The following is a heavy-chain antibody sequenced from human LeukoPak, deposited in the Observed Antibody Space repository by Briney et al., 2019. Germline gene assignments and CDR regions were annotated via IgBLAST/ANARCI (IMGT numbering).Heavy chain of an antibody. CDR3: AREGAAAGHAFDI. CDR2: IYNSGST. Sequence: TLSLTCAGSGCSISSGGYSWSWIRQPPGKGLEWIGYIYNSGSTYYNPSLKSRVTISVDRSKNQFSLKLSSVTAADTAVYYCAREGAAAGHAFDIWGQGTMVTVSS. CDR1: GCSISSGGYS. J-gene: IGHJ3*02. D-gene: IGHD6-13*01. V-gene: IGHV4-30-2*01.